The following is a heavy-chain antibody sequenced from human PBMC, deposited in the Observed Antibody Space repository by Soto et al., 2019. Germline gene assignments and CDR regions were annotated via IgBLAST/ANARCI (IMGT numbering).Heavy chain of an antibody. Sequence: GGSLRLSCAASGFTFNSYAMTWVRQAPGKGLEWVSIISSSGDGTYYVDSVRGRFTISRDNSKNTLYLQMKSLRAEDTAVYYCARDPPATRHGMDVWGQGTTVTVSS. V-gene: IGHV3-23*01. CDR2: ISSSGDGT. J-gene: IGHJ6*02. CDR3: ARDPPATRHGMDV. CDR1: GFTFNSYA.